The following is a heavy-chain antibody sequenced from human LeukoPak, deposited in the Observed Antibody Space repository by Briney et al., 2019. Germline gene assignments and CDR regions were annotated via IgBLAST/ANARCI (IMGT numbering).Heavy chain of an antibody. CDR2: MNPNSCNT. Sequence: GASVKVSFKASGYTFTNYDSNWERQATGQGLEWMGWMNPNSCNTGCAHKFQGRVTMTSDTSISTAYMELSTLRSEATTVYYCTRGPPSSFDYWGQGTPVTVSS. CDR3: TRGPPSSFDY. J-gene: IGHJ4*02. CDR1: GYTFTNYD. V-gene: IGHV1-8*01.